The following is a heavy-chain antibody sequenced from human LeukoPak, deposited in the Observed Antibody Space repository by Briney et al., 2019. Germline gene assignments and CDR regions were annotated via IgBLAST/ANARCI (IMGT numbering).Heavy chain of an antibody. CDR1: GFTFSRYW. Sequence: GESLRLSCAASGFTFSRYWIHWVRQAPGKGLEWVAFIRYDGSNKYYADSVKGRFTISRDNSKNTLYLQMNSLRAEDTAVYYCAKWPRYSSGWSRDYWGQGTLVTVSS. D-gene: IGHD6-19*01. CDR2: IRYDGSNK. J-gene: IGHJ4*02. CDR3: AKWPRYSSGWSRDY. V-gene: IGHV3-30*02.